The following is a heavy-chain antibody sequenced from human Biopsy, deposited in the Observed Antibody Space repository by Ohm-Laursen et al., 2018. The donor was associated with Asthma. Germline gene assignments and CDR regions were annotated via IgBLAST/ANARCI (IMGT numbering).Heavy chain of an antibody. CDR1: GVDLSSYG. D-gene: IGHD1-26*01. Sequence: SLRLSCTASGVDLSSYGMNWVRQAPGKGLEWVAVIAYDGSKKYYADFVKGRFTISRDNSKNTLHLQMNSLRAEDTAVYYCAKDVFPGWELRRGPDYWGQGTLVTVSS. CDR3: AKDVFPGWELRRGPDY. CDR2: IAYDGSKK. V-gene: IGHV3-30*18. J-gene: IGHJ4*02.